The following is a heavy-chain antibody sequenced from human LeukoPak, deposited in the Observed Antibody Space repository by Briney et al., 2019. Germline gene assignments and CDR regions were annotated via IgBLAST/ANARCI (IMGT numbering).Heavy chain of an antibody. J-gene: IGHJ4*02. D-gene: IGHD3-22*01. V-gene: IGHV1-69*04. CDR3: ARDGDSSGLLDY. Sequence: SVTVSCKASGGTFSSYAISWVRQAPGQGLEWMGRIIPILGIANYAQKFQGRVTITADKSTSTAYMELSSLRSEDTAVYYCARDGDSSGLLDYWGQGTLVTVSS. CDR1: GGTFSSYA. CDR2: IIPILGIA.